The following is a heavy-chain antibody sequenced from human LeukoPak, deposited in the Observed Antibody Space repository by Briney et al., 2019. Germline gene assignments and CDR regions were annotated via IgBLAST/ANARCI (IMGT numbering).Heavy chain of an antibody. CDR1: GFTFRNYL. V-gene: IGHV3-21*06. Sequence: KTGGSLRLSCAASGFTFRNYLMNWVRQAPGKGLEWVSSISSRSRDVYYADSVKGRFTISRDNTKSSLFLQMDSLRAEDTAVYYCASTIVTTVYPPGWYFDLWGRGTQVTVSS. J-gene: IGHJ2*01. CDR2: ISSRSRDV. D-gene: IGHD4-17*01. CDR3: ASTIVTTVYPPGWYFDL.